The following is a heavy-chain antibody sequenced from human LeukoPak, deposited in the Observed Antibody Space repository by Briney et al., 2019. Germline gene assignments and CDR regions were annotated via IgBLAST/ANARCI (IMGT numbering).Heavy chain of an antibody. D-gene: IGHD6-19*01. Sequence: PSETLSLTCAVYGGSFSGYYWSWIRQPPGKGLEWIGEINHSGSTNYNPSLKSRVTISVDTSKNQFSLKLSSVTAADTAVYYCARVARQYSSGWYGRVSHFDYWGQGTLVTVSS. CDR3: ARVARQYSSGWYGRVSHFDY. V-gene: IGHV4-34*01. CDR2: INHSGST. J-gene: IGHJ4*02. CDR1: GGSFSGYY.